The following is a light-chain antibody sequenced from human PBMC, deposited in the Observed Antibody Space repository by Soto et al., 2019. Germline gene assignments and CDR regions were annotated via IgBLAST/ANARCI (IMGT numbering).Light chain of an antibody. CDR1: QSVNTN. CDR2: GAS. Sequence: EVVMTQSPATLSVPPGGRATLSCRASQSVNTNLAWFQHKPGQAPRLLIYGASTRATGIPDRFSGSGSGTDFTLTISRLEPEDFAVYYCQQYGSSPYTFGQGTKVDIK. V-gene: IGKV3-20*01. CDR3: QQYGSSPYT. J-gene: IGKJ2*01.